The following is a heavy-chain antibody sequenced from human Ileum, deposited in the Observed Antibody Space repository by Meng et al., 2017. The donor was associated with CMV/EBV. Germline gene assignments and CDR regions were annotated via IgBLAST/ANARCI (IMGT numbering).Heavy chain of an antibody. CDR3: ARAAARGVPVDY. V-gene: IGHV4-4*07. J-gene: IGHJ4*02. CDR2: VSPGGI. D-gene: IGHD3-10*01. Sequence: VRLQESGPGLVKLSETRPLTSRVPGVPISNYYWTWIRQPAGKGLEFIGRVSPGGIEYNPSLMSRVTMSLETSRNQLSLNLNSVTAADTAVYYCARAAARGVPVDYWGQGILVTVSS. CDR1: GVPISNYY.